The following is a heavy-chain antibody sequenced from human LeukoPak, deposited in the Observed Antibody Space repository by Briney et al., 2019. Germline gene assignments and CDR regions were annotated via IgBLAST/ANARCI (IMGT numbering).Heavy chain of an antibody. CDR2: ISSGSVYI. CDR1: GFTFSSYS. Sequence: PGGSLRLSCAASGFTFSSYSMNWVRQVPGKGLEWVSSISSGSVYIYYADSVKGRFTISRDNAKNSLYLQMNSLRAEGTAVYYCARDTSGWDYYYYYYYMDVWGKGTTVTISS. CDR3: ARDTSGWDYYYYYYYMDV. D-gene: IGHD6-19*01. J-gene: IGHJ6*03. V-gene: IGHV3-21*01.